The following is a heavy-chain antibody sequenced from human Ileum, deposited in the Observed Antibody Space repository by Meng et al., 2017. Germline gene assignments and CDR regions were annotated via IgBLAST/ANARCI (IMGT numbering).Heavy chain of an antibody. Sequence: LKEWGAQLLSPSETLSLTCAVYGGSFSGFYWGCIRKSPEKGLEWIGEINHGGGTNYNPSLSSRVTISVDTSKNQFSLKVNSVTAADTAFYYCARVDFRGDSRDSSGLGLWGQGTLVTVSS. D-gene: IGHD3-22*01. V-gene: IGHV4-34*01. J-gene: IGHJ4*02. CDR1: GGSFSGFY. CDR3: ARVDFRGDSRDSSGLGL. CDR2: INHGGGT.